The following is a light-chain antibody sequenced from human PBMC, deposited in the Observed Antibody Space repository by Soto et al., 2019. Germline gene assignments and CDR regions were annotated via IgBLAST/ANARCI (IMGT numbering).Light chain of an antibody. Sequence: QLVLTQSSSASASLGSSVKLTCTLSSGHITYIIAWHQQQPGKAPRYLMKLEGSGNYNKGSGVPDRFSGSSSGADRYLTISHLQFEDEADYYGETWDSNSHGVFGGGTKLTVL. CDR2: LEGSGNY. J-gene: IGLJ3*02. CDR3: ETWDSNSHGV. CDR1: SGHITYI. V-gene: IGLV4-60*02.